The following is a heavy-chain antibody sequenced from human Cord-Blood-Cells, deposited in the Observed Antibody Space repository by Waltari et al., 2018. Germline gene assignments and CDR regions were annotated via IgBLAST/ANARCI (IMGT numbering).Heavy chain of an antibody. D-gene: IGHD4-17*01. Sequence: QVQLQESGPGLVKPSETLSITCTVSGYTISSGYYWGWIRQPPGKGLEWIGSIYHSGSTYYNPSLKSRVTISVDTSKNQFSLKLSSVTAADTAVYYCATTVTNWFDPWGQGTLVTVSS. J-gene: IGHJ5*02. CDR1: GYTISSGYY. CDR2: IYHSGST. V-gene: IGHV4-38-2*02. CDR3: ATTVTNWFDP.